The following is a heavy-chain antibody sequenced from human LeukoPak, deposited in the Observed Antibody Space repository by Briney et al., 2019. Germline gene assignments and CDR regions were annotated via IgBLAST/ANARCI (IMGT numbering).Heavy chain of an antibody. CDR1: GFTFSSYW. CDR2: IKQDGSEK. J-gene: IGHJ5*02. D-gene: IGHD3-3*01. V-gene: IGHV3-7*01. CDR3: ARDIRRGYDFWSGYYSNWFDP. Sequence: GGSLRLSCAASGFTFSSYWMSWVRQAPGKGLEWVANIKQDGSEKYYVDSVKGRFTISRDNAKNSLYLQMNSLRAEDTAVYYCARDIRRGYDFWSGYYSNWFDPWGQGTLVAVSS.